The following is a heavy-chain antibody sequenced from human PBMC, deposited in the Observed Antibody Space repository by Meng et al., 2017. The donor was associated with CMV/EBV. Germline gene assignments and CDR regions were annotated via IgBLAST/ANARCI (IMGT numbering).Heavy chain of an antibody. CDR1: GFTFSSYD. V-gene: IGHV3-13*01. Sequence: GESLKISCAACGFTFSSYDMHWVRQATGKGLEWVSAIGTAGDTYYPGSVKGRFTISRDNAKNSLYLQMNSLRAEDTAVYYCARDLYCSSTSCLFTYYYYYGMDVWGQGTTVTVSS. CDR3: ARDLYCSSTSCLFTYYYYYGMDV. D-gene: IGHD2-2*01. CDR2: IGTAGDT. J-gene: IGHJ6*02.